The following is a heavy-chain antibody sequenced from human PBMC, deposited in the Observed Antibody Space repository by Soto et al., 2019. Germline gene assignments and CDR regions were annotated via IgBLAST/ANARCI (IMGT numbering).Heavy chain of an antibody. V-gene: IGHV3-48*04. CDR2: ISSSGRTI. J-gene: IGHJ4*02. Sequence: GVSLRLSCEAFGFPFSTYTMNWVRQAPGKGLEWVSYISSSGRTISYADPVKGRFSISRDNAKNSLYLQMNRLRGEDTAVYYCARASGIMVAHNYLDFWGQG. CDR3: ARASGIMVAHNYLDF. CDR1: GFPFSTYT. D-gene: IGHD2-8*01.